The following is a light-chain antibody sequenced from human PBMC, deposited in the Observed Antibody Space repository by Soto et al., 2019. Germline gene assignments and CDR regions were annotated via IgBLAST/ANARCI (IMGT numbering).Light chain of an antibody. CDR2: DVA. V-gene: IGLV2-14*03. CDR3: VSYTSSTTYV. CDR1: SSDVGGSNF. Sequence: ALTQPASVSDSPGQSITVSFTGTSSDVGGSNFVSWYQQHPGKPPKLIIYDVANRPSGVSNRFSGSKSGSTASLIISRLQTEDEADYYCVSYTSSTTYVFGTGTKVTVL. J-gene: IGLJ1*01.